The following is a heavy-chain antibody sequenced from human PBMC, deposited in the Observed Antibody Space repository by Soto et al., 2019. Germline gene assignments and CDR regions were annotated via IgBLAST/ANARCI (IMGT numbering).Heavy chain of an antibody. V-gene: IGHV3-72*01. J-gene: IGHJ4*02. Sequence: EVQLVQSGGGSVQPGGSLKLSCAASGFRFSDHYMDWVRQAPGKGLEWVGRITNKATTESEASVKDSSTITRDDSKDSLYMQMNSLKIADTAVYYCASKGALAGPDFDYWGQGSLVTVSS. CDR3: ASKGALAGPDFDY. CDR2: ITNKATT. CDR1: GFRFSDHY. D-gene: IGHD6-19*01.